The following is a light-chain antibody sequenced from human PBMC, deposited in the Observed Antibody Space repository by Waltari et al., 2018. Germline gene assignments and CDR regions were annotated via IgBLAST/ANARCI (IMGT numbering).Light chain of an antibody. Sequence: DIVMTQSPGPLPVSLGERATINCRSSQSILDTSKNKKHLAWYQQKPGQPLKLLIYWASTRESGVPDRFSGGGSGTEFTLTISSGQAEDAAVYYCQQYYESPLTFGQGTKVEIE. CDR3: QQYYESPLT. CDR2: WAS. V-gene: IGKV4-1*01. J-gene: IGKJ1*01. CDR1: QSILDTSKNKKH.